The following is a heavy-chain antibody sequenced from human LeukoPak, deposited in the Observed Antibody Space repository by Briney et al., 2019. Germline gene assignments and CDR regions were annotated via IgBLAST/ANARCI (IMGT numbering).Heavy chain of an antibody. D-gene: IGHD3-22*01. CDR1: GFTFSSYA. V-gene: IGHV3-23*01. Sequence: LTGGSLRLSCAASGFTFSSYAISWVRQAPGKGLEWVSAISGSGGSTYYADSVKGRFTISRDNSKNTLYLQMNSLRAEDTAVYYCAKDGRRGYYYDSSGYPHGAFDIWGQGTMVTVSS. J-gene: IGHJ3*02. CDR3: AKDGRRGYYYDSSGYPHGAFDI. CDR2: ISGSGGST.